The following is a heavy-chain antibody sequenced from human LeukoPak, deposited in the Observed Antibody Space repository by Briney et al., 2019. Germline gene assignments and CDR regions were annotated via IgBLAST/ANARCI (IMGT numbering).Heavy chain of an antibody. CDR2: ISGSGSGGST. CDR3: AKDGTGYILTGYFDY. V-gene: IGHV3-23*01. D-gene: IGHD3-9*01. J-gene: IGHJ4*02. CDR1: GFTFSSSA. Sequence: GGSLRLSCAASGFTFSSSAMSWVRQAPGKGLEWVSNISGSGSGGSTYYADSVKGRFTISRDNSKNTLYLQMNSLRAEDTAVYYCAKDGTGYILTGYFDYWGQGTLVTVSS.